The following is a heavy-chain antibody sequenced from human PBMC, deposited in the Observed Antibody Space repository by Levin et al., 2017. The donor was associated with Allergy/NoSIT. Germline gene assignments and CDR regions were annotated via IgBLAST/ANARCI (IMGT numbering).Heavy chain of an antibody. V-gene: IGHV3-23*01. CDR3: AKDAIRGSDQPYYFDY. CDR1: GFTFNNYA. D-gene: IGHD6-19*01. J-gene: IGHJ4*02. CDR2: IINSGVGT. Sequence: GESLKISCAASGFTFNNYAMSWVRQAPGKGLEWVSAIINSGVGTYYADSVKGRFTISRDNSKNTMYLQMNSLRAEDTAVYFCAKDAIRGSDQPYYFDYWGQGTLVTAS.